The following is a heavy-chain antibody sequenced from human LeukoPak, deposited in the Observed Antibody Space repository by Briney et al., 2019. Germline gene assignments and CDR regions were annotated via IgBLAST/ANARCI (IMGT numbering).Heavy chain of an antibody. D-gene: IGHD2-15*01. CDR1: GFTVSSTY. J-gene: IGHJ4*02. Sequence: GGSLRLSCAASGFTVSSTYMSWVRQAPGKGLEWVSVIYSGGNIYYIDSVKGRFTISRDTSKNTLYLQMNSLRAEDTAVYFCAGRHCSGGGCYFAGADPFDYWGQGTLVTVSS. CDR3: AGRHCSGGGCYFAGADPFDY. CDR2: IYSGGNI. V-gene: IGHV3-53*01.